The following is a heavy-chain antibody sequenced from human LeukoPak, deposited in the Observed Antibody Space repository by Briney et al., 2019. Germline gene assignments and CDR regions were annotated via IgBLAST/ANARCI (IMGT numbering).Heavy chain of an antibody. CDR1: GFTFSSYA. CDR2: ISYDGSNK. V-gene: IGHV3-30*01. CDR3: AKAFGVVNNWFDP. Sequence: GGSLRLSCAASGFTFSSYAMHWVRQAPGKGLEWVAVISYDGSNKYYADSVKGRFTISRGNSKNTLYLQMNGLRAEDTAVYYCAKAFGVVNNWFDPWGQGTLVTVSS. J-gene: IGHJ5*02. D-gene: IGHD3-3*01.